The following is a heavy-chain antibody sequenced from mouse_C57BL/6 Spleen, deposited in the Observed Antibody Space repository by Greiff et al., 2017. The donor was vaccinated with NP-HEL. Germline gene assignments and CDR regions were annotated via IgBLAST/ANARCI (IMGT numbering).Heavy chain of an antibody. CDR3: ARSPYYYGSSYGYAMDY. D-gene: IGHD1-1*01. CDR2: INPGSGGT. CDR1: GYAFTNYL. J-gene: IGHJ4*01. Sequence: VKLLESGAELVRPGTSVKVSCKASGYAFTNYLIEWVKQRPGQGLEWIGVINPGSGGTNYNEKFKGKATLTADKSSSTAYMQLSSLTSEDSAVYFCARSPYYYGSSYGYAMDYWGQGTSVTVSS. V-gene: IGHV1-54*01.